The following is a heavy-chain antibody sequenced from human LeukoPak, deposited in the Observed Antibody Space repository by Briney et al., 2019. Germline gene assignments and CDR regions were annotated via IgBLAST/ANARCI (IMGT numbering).Heavy chain of an antibody. CDR3: ARASGGELLNGMDV. Sequence: SETLSLTCTVSGGSISSYYWSWIRQPPGKGLKWIGYIYYSGSTNYNPSLKSRVTISVDTSKNQFSLKLRSVTAADTAVYYCARASGGELLNGMDVWGQGTTVTVSS. V-gene: IGHV4-59*01. CDR1: GGSISSYY. D-gene: IGHD1-26*01. J-gene: IGHJ6*02. CDR2: IYYSGST.